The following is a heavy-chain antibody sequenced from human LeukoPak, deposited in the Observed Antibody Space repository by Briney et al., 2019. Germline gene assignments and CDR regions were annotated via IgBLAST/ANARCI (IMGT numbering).Heavy chain of an antibody. Sequence: SETLSLTCTVSGGSISSGSYYWSWIRQPAGKGLEWIGRIYTSGSTNYNPSLKSRVTISVDTSKNQFSLKLSSVTAADTAVYYCARRFARCSGGSCSSFWFFDLWGRGTLVTVSS. D-gene: IGHD2-15*01. V-gene: IGHV4-61*02. CDR3: ARRFARCSGGSCSSFWFFDL. J-gene: IGHJ2*01. CDR2: IYTSGST. CDR1: GGSISSGSYY.